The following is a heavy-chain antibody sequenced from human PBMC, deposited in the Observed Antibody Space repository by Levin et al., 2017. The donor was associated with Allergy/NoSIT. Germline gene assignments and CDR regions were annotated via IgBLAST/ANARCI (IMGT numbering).Heavy chain of an antibody. V-gene: IGHV1-46*01. CDR1: GYTFTSYY. CDR3: ARMGMTTVTKGYRTLTAWFDP. Sequence: GESLKISCKASGYTFTSYYMHWVRQAPGQGLEWMGIINPSGGSTSYAQKFQGRVTMTRDTSTSTVYMELSSLRSEDTAVYYCARMGMTTVTKGYRTLTAWFDPWGQGTLVTVSS. J-gene: IGHJ5*02. D-gene: IGHD4-11*01. CDR2: INPSGGST.